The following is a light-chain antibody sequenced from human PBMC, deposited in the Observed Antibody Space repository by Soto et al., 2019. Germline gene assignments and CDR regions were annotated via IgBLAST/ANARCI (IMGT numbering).Light chain of an antibody. CDR1: SSNIGAGYD. CDR3: QSYDSSLSGSYV. V-gene: IGLV1-40*01. CDR2: GNN. J-gene: IGLJ1*01. Sequence: QSVLTQPPSVSGAPGQRVTISCTGSSSNIGAGYDVHWYQRLPGTAPRVLIYGNNNRPSGVPDRFSGSKSGTSASLAMTGHQAEDEADYYCQSYDSSLSGSYVFGTGTKLTVL.